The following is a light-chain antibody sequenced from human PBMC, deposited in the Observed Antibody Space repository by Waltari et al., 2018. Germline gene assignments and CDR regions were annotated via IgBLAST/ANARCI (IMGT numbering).Light chain of an antibody. CDR3: VLYRGDAQWV. Sequence: QTVVTQEPSLTVSPGGTVTLTCASTPGQVISNYYPNWFQQKPGQAPRALIYDTNKKQPGIPARFSGSLLGGKAALTLSGAQPEDEAEYYCVLYRGDAQWVFGGGTKLTVL. J-gene: IGLJ3*02. V-gene: IGLV7-43*01. CDR1: PGQVISNYY. CDR2: DTN.